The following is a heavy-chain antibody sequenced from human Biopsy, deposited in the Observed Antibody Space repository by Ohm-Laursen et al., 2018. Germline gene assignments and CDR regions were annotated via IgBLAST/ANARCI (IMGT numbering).Heavy chain of an antibody. J-gene: IGHJ5*02. CDR1: GGSISNNNYY. D-gene: IGHD3-22*01. V-gene: IGHV4-39*01. CDR2: IFYRGST. Sequence: GTLSLPRPVSGGSISNNNYYWGWIRQPPGKGLEWIGSIFYRGSTHYKPSLKSRVNISVDTSRNQFSLKLNSVTAADTAVYYCARDYDTSGYYYVSWGQGTLVTVSS. CDR3: ARDYDTSGYYYVS.